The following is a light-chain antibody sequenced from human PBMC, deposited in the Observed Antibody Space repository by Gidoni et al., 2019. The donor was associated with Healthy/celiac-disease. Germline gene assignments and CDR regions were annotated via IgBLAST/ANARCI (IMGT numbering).Light chain of an antibody. CDR2: GNS. Sequence: QSVLTQPPSVSGAPGQRVNISCTGSRSNIGAGYDVPWYQQLPVTAPKLLIYGNSNRPSGVPDRFSGSKSGTSASLSITGLHADDEADYYCQSYDSSLSGSRVFGGGTKLTVL. CDR3: QSYDSSLSGSRV. J-gene: IGLJ3*02. V-gene: IGLV1-40*01. CDR1: RSNIGAGYD.